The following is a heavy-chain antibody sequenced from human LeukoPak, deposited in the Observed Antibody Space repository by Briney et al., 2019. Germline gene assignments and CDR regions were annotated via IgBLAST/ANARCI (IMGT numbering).Heavy chain of an antibody. CDR3: ARGLRSGRWQQLYRFGY. CDR2: IYYSGST. Sequence: SETLSLTCTVSGGSISSSSYYWGWIRQPPGKGLEWIGSIYYSGSTYYNPSLKSRVTISVDTSKNQFSLKQSSVTAADRAVYYCARGLRSGRWQQLYRFGYGGQGTLVTVSS. D-gene: IGHD6-13*01. CDR1: GGSISSSSYY. J-gene: IGHJ4*02. V-gene: IGHV4-39*07.